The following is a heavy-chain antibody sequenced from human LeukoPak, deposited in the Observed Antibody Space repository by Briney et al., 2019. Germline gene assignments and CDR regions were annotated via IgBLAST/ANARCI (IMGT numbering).Heavy chain of an antibody. CDR3: ARDIVLMVYAPVYYYYGMDV. CDR2: IWYDGSNK. D-gene: IGHD2-8*01. CDR1: GFTFSSYG. J-gene: IGHJ6*02. Sequence: GGSLRLSCAASGFTFSSYGMHWVRQAPGKGLEWVAVIWYDGSNKYYADSVKGRFTIYRDNSKNTLYLQMNSLRAEDTAVYYCARDIVLMVYAPVYYYYGMDVWGQGTTVTVSS. V-gene: IGHV3-33*01.